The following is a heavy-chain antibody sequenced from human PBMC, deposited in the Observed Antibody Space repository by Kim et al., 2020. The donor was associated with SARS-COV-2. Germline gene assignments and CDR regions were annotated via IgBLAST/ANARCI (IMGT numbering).Heavy chain of an antibody. CDR3: AKEQLAYCGGDCGIDP. Sequence: SVKGRFTISRDNSKNTLYLQKNSRRAEDTAVYYCAKEQLAYCGGDCGIDPWGQGTLVTVSS. D-gene: IGHD2-21*02. V-gene: IGHV3-30*02. J-gene: IGHJ5*02.